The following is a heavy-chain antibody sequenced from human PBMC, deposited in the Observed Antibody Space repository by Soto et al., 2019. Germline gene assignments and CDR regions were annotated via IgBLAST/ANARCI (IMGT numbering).Heavy chain of an antibody. CDR2: ISGGGGTT. CDR1: GFIFNNYT. Sequence: GGALRLSYAASGFIFNNYTLNWVRQPRERGLGWVSAISGGGGTTYYADSVNGRFTISSDNSKNTLYLQMSTLRADDSAIYYCAKGGNWNSPGFYDAQPVRLDYWGRGTLVTVSS. V-gene: IGHV3-23*01. D-gene: IGHD1-7*01. J-gene: IGHJ4*01. CDR3: AKGGNWNSPGFYDAQPVRLDY.